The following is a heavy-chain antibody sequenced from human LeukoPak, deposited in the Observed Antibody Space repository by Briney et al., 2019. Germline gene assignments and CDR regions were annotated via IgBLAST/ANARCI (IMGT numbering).Heavy chain of an antibody. V-gene: IGHV4-39*01. CDR1: GGSISSSSYY. CDR3: ARSYYYDSSGYRIWRWADAFDI. Sequence: SGTLSLTCTVSGGSISSSSYYWGWIRQPPGKGLEWIGSIYYSGSTYYNPSLKSRVTISVDTSKNQFPLKLSSVTAADTAVYYCARSYYYDSSGYRIWRWADAFDIWGQGTMVTVSS. D-gene: IGHD3-22*01. CDR2: IYYSGST. J-gene: IGHJ3*02.